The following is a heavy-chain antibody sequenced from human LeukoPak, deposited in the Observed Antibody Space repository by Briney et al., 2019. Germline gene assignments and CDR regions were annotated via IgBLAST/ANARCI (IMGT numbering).Heavy chain of an antibody. Sequence: ASVKVSCKASGGTFSSYAISWVRQAPGQGLEWMGGIIPIFGTANYAQKFRGRVTITTDESTSTAYMELSSLRSEDTAVYYCASVSSSWQYNWFDPWGQGTLVTVSS. CDR3: ASVSSSWQYNWFDP. J-gene: IGHJ5*02. CDR1: GGTFSSYA. CDR2: IIPIFGTA. V-gene: IGHV1-69*05. D-gene: IGHD6-13*01.